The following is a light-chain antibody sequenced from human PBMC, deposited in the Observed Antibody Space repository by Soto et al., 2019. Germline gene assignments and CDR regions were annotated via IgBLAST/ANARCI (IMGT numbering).Light chain of an antibody. CDR3: QSYDNSLGGYVL. V-gene: IGLV1-40*01. CDR1: SSNIGAGYD. J-gene: IGLJ2*01. Sequence: QSVLTQPPSVSGAPRQRVTISCTGGSSNIGAGYDVHWYQQLPGTAPKLLIYGNSNRPSGVPDRFSGSKSGTSASLAITELQADDEAAYYCQSYDNSLGGYVLFGGGTKLTVL. CDR2: GNS.